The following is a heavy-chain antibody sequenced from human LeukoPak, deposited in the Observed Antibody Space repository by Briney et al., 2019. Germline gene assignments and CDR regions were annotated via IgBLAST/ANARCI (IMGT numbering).Heavy chain of an antibody. Sequence: SDTLSLTCAVSGYSISSSNWWGWIRQPPGKGLEWIGYIYYSGSTNYNPSLKSRVTMSVDTSKNQFSLRLTSVTAADTAMYYCAREGCSGGSCFYDYWGQGTLVTVSA. CDR2: IYYSGST. D-gene: IGHD2-15*01. CDR3: AREGCSGGSCFYDY. V-gene: IGHV4-28*03. J-gene: IGHJ4*02. CDR1: GYSISSSNW.